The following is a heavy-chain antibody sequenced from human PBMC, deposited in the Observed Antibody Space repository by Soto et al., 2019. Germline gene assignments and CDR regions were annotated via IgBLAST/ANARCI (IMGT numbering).Heavy chain of an antibody. CDR2: INHRGSA. CDR1: GASVSGTYW. V-gene: IGHV4-4*02. CDR3: ARYNAASGTYYFDF. J-gene: IGHJ4*02. Sequence: SETLCLTYAVSGASVSGTYWWSWVRQPPGKGPEWIGEINHRGSANYNPSLKSRVTISVDISKSQFSLRLTSVTAADTAVYYCARYNAASGTYYFDFWGQGALVTV. D-gene: IGHD6-13*01.